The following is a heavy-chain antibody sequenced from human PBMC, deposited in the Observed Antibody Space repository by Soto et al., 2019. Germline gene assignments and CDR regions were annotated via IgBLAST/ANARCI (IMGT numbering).Heavy chain of an antibody. V-gene: IGHV3-30*03. CDR1: GFTFSSYG. J-gene: IGHJ4*02. CDR2: ISYDGSST. Sequence: GGSLRLSXAVSGFTFSSYGMHWVRQAPGKGLEWVAVISYDGSSTYSADSVKGRFTISRDNSKNTLYLQMNSLRPEDTAVYYCARDGCASTSCYCDYWGQGTLVTVSS. CDR3: ARDGCASTSCYCDY. D-gene: IGHD2-2*01.